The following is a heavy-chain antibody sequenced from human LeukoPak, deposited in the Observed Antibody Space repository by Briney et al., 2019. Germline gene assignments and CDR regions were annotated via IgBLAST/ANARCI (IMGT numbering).Heavy chain of an antibody. J-gene: IGHJ4*02. CDR3: ARDKVAGATHFDY. V-gene: IGHV3-7*01. D-gene: IGHD1-26*01. CDR2: IKQDGGEI. Sequence: GGSLRLSCAASGFTFSSYGTSWVRQAPGKGLEWVANIKQDGGEIYYVDSVKGRVTISRDNAKNSLSLQMNSLRAEDTAVYYCARDKVAGATHFDYWGQGTLVTVSS. CDR1: GFTFSSYG.